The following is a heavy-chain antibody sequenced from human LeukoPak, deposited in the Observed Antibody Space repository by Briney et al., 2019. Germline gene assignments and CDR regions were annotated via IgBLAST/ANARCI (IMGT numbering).Heavy chain of an antibody. D-gene: IGHD1-7*01. V-gene: IGHV3-23*01. CDR3: AKGRDLYNWNSFQWDY. CDR2: ISGSGGST. CDR1: GFTFSSYA. Sequence: GGSLRLSCAASGFTFSSYAMSWVRQAPGKGLEWVSAISGSGGSTYYADSVKGRFTITRDNSKNTLYLQMNSLRAEDTAVYYCAKGRDLYNWNSFQWDYWGQGTLVTVSS. J-gene: IGHJ4*02.